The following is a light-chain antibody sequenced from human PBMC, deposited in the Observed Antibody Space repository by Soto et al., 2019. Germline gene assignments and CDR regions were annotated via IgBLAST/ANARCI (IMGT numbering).Light chain of an antibody. J-gene: IGKJ4*01. CDR2: AAS. V-gene: IGKV1-39*01. CDR3: QQSFTTLALT. Sequence: DIQMTQSPSSLSASVGDRVTITCRASQSIASHLHWYQHKPGKAPRLLIYAASTLQSGVPSRFSGSGSGTEFALTINSLQPEDFASYYCQQSFTTLALTFGGGTKVDI. CDR1: QSIASH.